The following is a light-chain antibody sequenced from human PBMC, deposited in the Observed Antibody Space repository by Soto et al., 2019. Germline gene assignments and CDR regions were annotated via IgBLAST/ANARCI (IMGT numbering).Light chain of an antibody. Sequence: QSALTQPPSASGSPGQSVTISCTGTSSDIGGYNSVSWYQQHPGKAPKLMIYEVNKRPLGVPERFSGSKSGNTASLTVSGLQADDEDDSYCSSSAGTNSFVLFGGGTKLTVL. CDR2: EVN. CDR3: SSSAGTNSFVL. J-gene: IGLJ3*02. CDR1: SSDIGGYNS. V-gene: IGLV2-8*01.